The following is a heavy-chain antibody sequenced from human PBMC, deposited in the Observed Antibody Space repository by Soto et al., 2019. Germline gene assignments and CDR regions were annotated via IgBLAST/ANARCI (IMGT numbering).Heavy chain of an antibody. CDR3: ASPTYDTSGYYTPYYYYYGMDV. CDR2: ISYDGSNK. CDR1: GFTFSSYV. J-gene: IGHJ6*02. V-gene: IGHV3-30-3*01. Sequence: PGGSLRLSCAASGFTFSSYVMHWVRQAPGKGLEWVALISYDGSNKYYADSVKGRFTISRDNSKNTLYLQMNSLRAEDTAVYYCASPTYDTSGYYTPYYYYYGMDVWGQGTKVTVYS. D-gene: IGHD3-22*01.